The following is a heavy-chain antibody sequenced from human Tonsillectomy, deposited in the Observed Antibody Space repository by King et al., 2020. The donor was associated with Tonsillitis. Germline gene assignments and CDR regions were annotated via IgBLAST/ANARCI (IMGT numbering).Heavy chain of an antibody. J-gene: IGHJ6*03. Sequence: LQLQESGSGLVKPSQTLSLTCAVSGGSISSGGYSWSWIRHPPGKGLEWIGYIYHSGSTYYNPSLKSRVTISVDRSKNQFSLKLSSVTAADTAVYYCAREVPSYSNYLYYYYLDVWGKGTTVTVSS. D-gene: IGHD4-11*01. V-gene: IGHV4-30-2*01. CDR3: AREVPSYSNYLYYYYLDV. CDR1: GGSISSGGYS. CDR2: IYHSGST.